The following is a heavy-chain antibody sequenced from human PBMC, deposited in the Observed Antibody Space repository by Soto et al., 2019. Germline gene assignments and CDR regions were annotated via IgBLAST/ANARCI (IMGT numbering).Heavy chain of an antibody. D-gene: IGHD1-1*01. CDR1: GYTFTGYY. CDR2: INPNSGGT. V-gene: IGHV1-2*04. J-gene: IGHJ6*04. Sequence: ASVKVSCKASGYTFTGYYMHWVRQAPGQGLEWMGWINPNSGGTNYAQKFQGWVTMTRDTSISTAYMELSRLRSDDTAVYYCARARGGRTGTTAPLMDVWGKGTTVTVSS. CDR3: ARARGGRTGTTAPLMDV.